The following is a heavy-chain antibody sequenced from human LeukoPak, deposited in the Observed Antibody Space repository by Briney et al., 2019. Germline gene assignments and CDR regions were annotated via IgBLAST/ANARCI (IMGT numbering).Heavy chain of an antibody. D-gene: IGHD1-26*01. CDR1: GYSFTSYW. J-gene: IGHJ6*02. Sequence: GESLKISCKGSGYSFTSYWIGWVRQMPGKGLEWMGIIYPGDSDTRYSPSFQGQVTISADKSISTAYLQWSSLKASDTAMYYCASQGHGSYYYYGMDVWGQGTTVTVSS. V-gene: IGHV5-51*01. CDR3: ASQGHGSYYYYGMDV. CDR2: IYPGDSDT.